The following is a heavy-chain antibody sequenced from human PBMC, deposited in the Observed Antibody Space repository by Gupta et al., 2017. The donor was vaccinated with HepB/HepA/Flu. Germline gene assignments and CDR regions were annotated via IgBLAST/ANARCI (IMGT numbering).Heavy chain of an antibody. CDR1: GGTFSSYA. CDR2: IIPIFVTA. D-gene: IGHD3-3*01. J-gene: IGHJ4*02. V-gene: IGHV1-69*01. Sequence: QVQLVQSGAEVKKPGSSVKVSCKASGGTFSSYAISWVRQPPGQGLEWMGGIIPIFVTANYAQKFQGRVTITADESTSTAYMELSSLRSEDTAVYYCARAKETYYDFWRGYFPFDYWGQGTLVTVSS. CDR3: ARAKETYYDFWRGYFPFDY.